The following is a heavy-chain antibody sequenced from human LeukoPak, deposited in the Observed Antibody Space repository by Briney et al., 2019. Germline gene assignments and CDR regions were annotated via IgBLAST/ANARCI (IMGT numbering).Heavy chain of an antibody. CDR1: GFTFSSDA. Sequence: GGSLRLSCAASGFTFSSDAMHWVRQAPGKGLEWVAVISYDGSNKYYADSVKGRFTISRDNSKNTLYLQMNSLRAEDTAVYYCXXXXXXXTAQGFDYWGQGTLVTVSS. V-gene: IGHV3-30-3*01. CDR3: XXXXXXXTAQGFDY. D-gene: IGHD2-21*02. J-gene: IGHJ4*02. CDR2: ISYDGSNK.